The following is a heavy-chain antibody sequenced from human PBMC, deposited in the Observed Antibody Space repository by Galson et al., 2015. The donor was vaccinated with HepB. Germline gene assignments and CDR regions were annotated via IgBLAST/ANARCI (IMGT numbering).Heavy chain of an antibody. V-gene: IGHV3-11*06. CDR1: GSTFSDYY. D-gene: IGHD4-17*01. CDR2: ISSTGTYT. Sequence: SLRLSCAASGSTFSDYYMSWIRQAPGKGLEWLSYISSTGTYTNYADSVKGRFTISRDNAKNSLYLQINNLRAEDTAVYYCARVADADYGDHSHFDYWGQGTLVTVSS. J-gene: IGHJ4*02. CDR3: ARVADADYGDHSHFDY.